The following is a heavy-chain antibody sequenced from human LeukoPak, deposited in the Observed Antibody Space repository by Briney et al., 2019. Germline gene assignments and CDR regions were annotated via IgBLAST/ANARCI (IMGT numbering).Heavy chain of an antibody. CDR2: IYTSGST. Sequence: SQTLSLTCTVSGGSISSGSYYWSWIRQPAGKGLEWIGRIYTSGSTNYNPSLKSRVTMSVDTSKNQFSLKLSSVTAADTAVYYCAVTLRWYGDYSIDYWGQGTLVTVSS. D-gene: IGHD4-17*01. CDR1: GGSISSGSYY. J-gene: IGHJ4*02. CDR3: AVTLRWYGDYSIDY. V-gene: IGHV4-61*02.